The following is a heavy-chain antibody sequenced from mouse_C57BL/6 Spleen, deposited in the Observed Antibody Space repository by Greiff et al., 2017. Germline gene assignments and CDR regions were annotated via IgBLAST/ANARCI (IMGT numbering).Heavy chain of an antibody. CDR3: AREGQLRLRAMDY. D-gene: IGHD3-2*02. Sequence: EVQLQQSGPELVKPGASVRISCKASGYSFTDYNMNWVKQSNGKSLEWIGVINPNYGTTSYNQKFKGKATLTVDQSSSTDYMQLNSLTSEDSAVYYCAREGQLRLRAMDYWGQGTSVTVSS. CDR2: INPNYGTT. J-gene: IGHJ4*01. CDR1: GYSFTDYN. V-gene: IGHV1-39*01.